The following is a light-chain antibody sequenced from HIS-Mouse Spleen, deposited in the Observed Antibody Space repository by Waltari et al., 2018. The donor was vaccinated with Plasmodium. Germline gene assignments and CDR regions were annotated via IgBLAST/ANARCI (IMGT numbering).Light chain of an antibody. CDR2: CKN. Sequence: SSELTQDPAVSVALGQTVRITCQGASIRRDYSTWYQQKPGQAPVVVIYCKNNRPPGIPDRFSGSSSGNTASLTITGAQAEDEADYYCNSRDSSGNHQVFGGGTKLTVL. CDR1: SIRRDY. J-gene: IGLJ3*02. V-gene: IGLV3-19*01. CDR3: NSRDSSGNHQV.